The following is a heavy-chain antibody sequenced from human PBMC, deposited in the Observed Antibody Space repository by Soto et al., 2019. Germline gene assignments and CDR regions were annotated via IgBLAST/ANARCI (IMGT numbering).Heavy chain of an antibody. J-gene: IGHJ4*02. CDR1: GFTFSSYG. D-gene: IGHD6-13*01. V-gene: IGHV3-33*01. CDR3: ARDLAAAGGSVGY. Sequence: QVQLVESGGGVVQPGRSLRLSCAASGFTFSSYGMHWVRQAPGKGLEWVAVIWYDGSNKYYADSVKGQFTISRVNSKNTLYLQMNSLRAEDTAVYYCARDLAAAGGSVGYWGQGTLVTVSS. CDR2: IWYDGSNK.